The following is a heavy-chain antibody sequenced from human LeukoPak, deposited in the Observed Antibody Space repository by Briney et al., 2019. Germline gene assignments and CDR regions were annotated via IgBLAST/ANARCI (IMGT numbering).Heavy chain of an antibody. V-gene: IGHV5-51*01. D-gene: IGHD2-21*02. CDR1: GYSFTSYW. J-gene: IGHJ4*02. Sequence: GESLKISCKGSGYSFTSYWIDWVRQMPGKGLEWMGIIYPGDSDTRYSPSFQGLVTISADKSISTAYLQWSSLKASDTAMYYCARPPAYCGGDCYWDYWGQGTLVTVSS. CDR2: IYPGDSDT. CDR3: ARPPAYCGGDCYWDY.